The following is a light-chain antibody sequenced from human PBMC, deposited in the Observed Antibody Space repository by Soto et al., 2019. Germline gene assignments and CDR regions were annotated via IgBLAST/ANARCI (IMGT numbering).Light chain of an antibody. CDR2: AAS. CDR3: QQYNIWPRA. Sequence: MTPSPATLSVSPGDRATLSCRASQSINSNLAWYQQQPGQAPRLLIYAASTRATGTPARFSGSGSGTEFTLTISSLQSEDFAVYYCQQYNIWPRAFGQGTKVDI. CDR1: QSINSN. V-gene: IGKV3D-15*01. J-gene: IGKJ1*01.